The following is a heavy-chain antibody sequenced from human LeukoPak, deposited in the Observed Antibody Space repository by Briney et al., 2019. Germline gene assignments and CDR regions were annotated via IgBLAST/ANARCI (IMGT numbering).Heavy chain of an antibody. CDR1: GGTFSSYA. Sequence: ATVKVCCKASGGTFSSYAISWVRQAPGQGLEWMGGIIPIFGTANYAQKFQGRVTITADESTSTAYMELSSLRSEDTAVYYCARVGYCSSTSCYGRVLGYFDYWGQGTLVTVSS. J-gene: IGHJ4*02. V-gene: IGHV1-69*13. CDR3: ARVGYCSSTSCYGRVLGYFDY. D-gene: IGHD2-2*01. CDR2: IIPIFGTA.